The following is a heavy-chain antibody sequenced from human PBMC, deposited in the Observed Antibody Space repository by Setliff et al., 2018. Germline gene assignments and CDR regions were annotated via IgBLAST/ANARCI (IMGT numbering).Heavy chain of an antibody. Sequence: SETLSLTCSVYGESFSNNYWSWIRQTPGKGLEWIGESNHGGSTTYHPSLKSRLTMSVDTSKNQFSLTVQSVTAADTAVYYCARDYQGGWFDPWGPGTLITVSS. D-gene: IGHD3-10*01. V-gene: IGHV4-34*01. CDR3: ARDYQGGWFDP. J-gene: IGHJ5*02. CDR2: SNHGGST. CDR1: GESFSNNY.